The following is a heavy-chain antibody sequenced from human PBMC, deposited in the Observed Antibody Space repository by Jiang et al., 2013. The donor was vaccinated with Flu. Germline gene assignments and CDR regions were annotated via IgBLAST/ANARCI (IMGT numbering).Heavy chain of an antibody. D-gene: IGHD5-18*01. Sequence: PGLVKPSETLSLTCTVSGVPISSSSYYWGWIRQPPGKGLEWIGSVYYGGSTYYNPSLKSRVIISADTSKNQFSLKLSSVTAADTAVYFCARTVLHTAGDYWGQGTLVTVSS. CDR2: VYYGGST. CDR1: GVPISSSSYY. CDR3: ARTVLHTAGDY. V-gene: IGHV4-39*01. J-gene: IGHJ4*02.